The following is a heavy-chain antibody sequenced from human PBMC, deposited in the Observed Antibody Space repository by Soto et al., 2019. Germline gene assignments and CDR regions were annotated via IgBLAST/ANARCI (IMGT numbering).Heavy chain of an antibody. CDR3: AMSGSYLAPTHY. D-gene: IGHD1-26*01. CDR1: GFTFSSYG. Sequence: GGSLRLSCAASGFTFSSYGMHWVRQAPGKGLEWVAVISYDGSNKYYADSVKGRFTISRDNSKNTLYLQMNSLRAEDTAVYYCAMSGSYLAPTHYWGQGTLVTVSS. V-gene: IGHV3-30*03. CDR2: ISYDGSNK. J-gene: IGHJ4*02.